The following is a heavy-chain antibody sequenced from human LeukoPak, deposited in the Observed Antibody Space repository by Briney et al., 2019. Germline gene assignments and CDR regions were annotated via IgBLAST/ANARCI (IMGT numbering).Heavy chain of an antibody. CDR3: ARDRGDVGYCSSTSCSNLDY. CDR1: GFTFSSYS. V-gene: IGHV3-21*01. Sequence: GGSLRLSCAPSGFTFSSYSMNGVRQAPGKGVKWVSCISSSSSDIYYADSVKGRFTISRDNDKSSLYLQMNSLRADDSAVYYCARDRGDVGYCSSTSCSNLDYWGQGTLVTVSS. D-gene: IGHD2-2*01. J-gene: IGHJ4*02. CDR2: ISSSSSDI.